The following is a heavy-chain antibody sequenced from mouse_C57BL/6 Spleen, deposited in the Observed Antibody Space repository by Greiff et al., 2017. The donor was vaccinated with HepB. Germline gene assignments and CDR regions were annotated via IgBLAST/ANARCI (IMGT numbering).Heavy chain of an antibody. J-gene: IGHJ4*01. Sequence: VQLQQSGPELVKPGASVKLSCKASGYTFTSYDINWVKQRPGQGLEWIGWIYPRDGSTKYNEKFKGKATLTVDTSSSTAYMELHSLTSEDSAVYFCARRDYYGSSPYAMDYWGQGTSVTVSS. CDR2: IYPRDGST. V-gene: IGHV1-85*01. CDR3: ARRDYYGSSPYAMDY. D-gene: IGHD1-1*01. CDR1: GYTFTSYD.